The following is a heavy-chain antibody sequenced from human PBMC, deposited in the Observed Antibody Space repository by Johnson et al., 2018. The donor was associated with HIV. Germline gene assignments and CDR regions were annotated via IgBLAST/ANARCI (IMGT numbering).Heavy chain of an antibody. Sequence: EMQLVESGGGLIQPGGSLRLSCAASGFTFSTFAMTWVRQAPGKGLEWVSGIDWNGGSTSYADSVRGRFTISRDNAKNSLYLQMNSLRAEDTALYYCTRARYSSSWYNGDAFDIWGQGTMVTVSS. J-gene: IGHJ3*02. CDR1: GFTFSTFA. CDR3: TRARYSSSWYNGDAFDI. D-gene: IGHD6-13*01. CDR2: IDWNGGST. V-gene: IGHV3-20*04.